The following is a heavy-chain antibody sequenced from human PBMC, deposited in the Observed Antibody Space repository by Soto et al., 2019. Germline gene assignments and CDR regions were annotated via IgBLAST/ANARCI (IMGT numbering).Heavy chain of an antibody. Sequence: SSVKVSCKASGGPFSSYAISWVRQAPGQGLEWMGGIIPIFGTANYAQKFQGRVTITADESTSTAYMELSSLRSEDTAVYYCARRVRGVIRGRAAHYYYSGLDVWGKGTKVTVSS. J-gene: IGHJ6*04. D-gene: IGHD3-10*01. V-gene: IGHV1-69*13. CDR3: ARRVRGVIRGRAAHYYYSGLDV. CDR1: GGPFSSYA. CDR2: IIPIFGTA.